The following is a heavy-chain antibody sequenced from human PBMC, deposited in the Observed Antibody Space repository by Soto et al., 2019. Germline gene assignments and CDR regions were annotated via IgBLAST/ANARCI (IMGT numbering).Heavy chain of an antibody. Sequence: QVQLVQSGAEVKKPGSSVKVSCKASGGTFSSYTISWVRQAPGLGLEWMGRIIPILGIANYAQKFQGRVTITADKYTSIAYMELSSLRSEDTAVYYCARGGDIVVLWYYGMVVWGQGTTVTVSS. CDR3: ARGGDIVVLWYYGMVV. D-gene: IGHD2-15*01. V-gene: IGHV1-69*02. CDR2: IIPILGIA. J-gene: IGHJ6*02. CDR1: GGTFSSYT.